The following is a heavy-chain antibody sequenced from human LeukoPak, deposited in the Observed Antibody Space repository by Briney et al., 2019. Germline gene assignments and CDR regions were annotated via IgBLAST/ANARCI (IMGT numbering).Heavy chain of an antibody. D-gene: IGHD2-21*01. CDR1: GFTFSDYW. J-gene: IGHJ4*02. Sequence: GGSLRLSCVASGFTFSDYWMSWVRQAPGKGLEWVANIKQDGSEKYYVDSVKGRFTISRDNAKNSLYLQMNSLRAEDTAVYYCARDLVMGVLGYFDYWGQGTLVTVSS. V-gene: IGHV3-7*01. CDR2: IKQDGSEK. CDR3: ARDLVMGVLGYFDY.